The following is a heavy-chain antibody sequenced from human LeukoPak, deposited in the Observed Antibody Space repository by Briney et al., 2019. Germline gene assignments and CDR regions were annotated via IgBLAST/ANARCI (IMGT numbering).Heavy chain of an antibody. D-gene: IGHD3-22*01. CDR2: INHSGST. CDR1: GGSFSGYY. CDR3: ARRLRTRRGYYSSLYYFDY. J-gene: IGHJ4*02. Sequence: SETLSLTCAVYGGSFSGYYWSWIRQPPGKGLEWIGEINHSGSTNYNPSLKSRVTISVDTSKNQFSLKLSSVTAADTAVYYCARRLRTRRGYYSSLYYFDYWGQGTLVTVSS. V-gene: IGHV4-34*01.